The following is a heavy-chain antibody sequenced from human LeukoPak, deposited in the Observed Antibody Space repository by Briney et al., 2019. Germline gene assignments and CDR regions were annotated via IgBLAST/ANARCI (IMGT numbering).Heavy chain of an antibody. CDR3: ARVGTAAGVSVDS. V-gene: IGHV3-7*01. D-gene: IGHD6-13*01. J-gene: IGHJ5*01. CDR2: IRLDGGEN. Sequence: GGSLRLSCAVSGFTFTDYWMNWVRQAPGTGLGWVASIRLDGGENSYVDSVKGRFTTSRDNTTSTLYLQINSLRAEDTAVYYCARVGTAAGVSVDSWGQGTLVTVSS. CDR1: GFTFTDYW.